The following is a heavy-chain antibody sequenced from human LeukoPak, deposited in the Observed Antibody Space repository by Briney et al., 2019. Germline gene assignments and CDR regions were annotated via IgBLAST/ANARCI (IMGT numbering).Heavy chain of an antibody. J-gene: IGHJ3*02. CDR2: ISGRGASK. V-gene: IGHV3-23*01. Sequence: GGSLRLSCAVSGLTFNNYAMSWVRQAPGKGLEWVSGISGRGASKYYADSVKGRFTISRDNSKNTLYLQMNSLRAEDTAVYYCAGYYGDYEIWAFDIWGQGTMVTVSS. CDR3: AGYYGDYEIWAFDI. D-gene: IGHD4-17*01. CDR1: GLTFNNYA.